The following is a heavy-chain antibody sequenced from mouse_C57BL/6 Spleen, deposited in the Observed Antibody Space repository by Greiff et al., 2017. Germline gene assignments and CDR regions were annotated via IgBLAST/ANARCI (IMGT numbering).Heavy chain of an antibody. CDR3: ARIYYDLGAVDY. CDR1: GFLFGTFA. V-gene: IGHV5-4*01. D-gene: IGHD2-4*01. CDR2: FSDGGSYT. Sequence: EVQRVESGGGLLKPGGSRKLPCAPPGFLFGTFALSGVRRTPEKRLGWFATFSDGGSYTYYPDNVKGRFTISRDNAKNNLYLQMSHLKSEDTAMYYCARIYYDLGAVDYWGQGTTLTVSS. J-gene: IGHJ2*01.